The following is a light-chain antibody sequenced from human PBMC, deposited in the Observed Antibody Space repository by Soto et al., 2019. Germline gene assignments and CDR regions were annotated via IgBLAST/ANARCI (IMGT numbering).Light chain of an antibody. V-gene: IGKV1-33*01. CDR1: RDIDKF. CDR2: DAS. CDR3: QKCKVAPFT. J-gene: IGKJ4*01. Sequence: DIQMTQSPSSLSASVGDRVTITCQASRDIDKFLNWYQQKPGKAPKLLIDDASNLATGVPSRFSGSGSGTHFTFTISSLQPEDVATYYCQKCKVAPFTFGGGTKVDIK.